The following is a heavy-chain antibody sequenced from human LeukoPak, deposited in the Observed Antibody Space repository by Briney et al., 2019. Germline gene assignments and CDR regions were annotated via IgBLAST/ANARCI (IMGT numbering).Heavy chain of an antibody. Sequence: GASVKVSCKASGGTFSSYAISWVRQAPGQGLEWMGGIIPIFGTANYAQKFQGRVTITTDESTSTAYMELSSLRSEDTAVYYCARDPYDSSGYYHWFDPRGQGTLVTVSS. D-gene: IGHD3-22*01. J-gene: IGHJ5*02. V-gene: IGHV1-69*05. CDR3: ARDPYDSSGYYHWFDP. CDR2: IIPIFGTA. CDR1: GGTFSSYA.